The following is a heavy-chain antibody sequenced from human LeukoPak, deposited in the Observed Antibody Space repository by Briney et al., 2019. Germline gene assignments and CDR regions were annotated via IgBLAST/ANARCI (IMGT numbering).Heavy chain of an antibody. V-gene: IGHV5-51*01. Sequence: GESLKISCKGSGYTFTNYWIGWVRQMPGKGLEYMGIIYPGDSETRYSPSFQGQVTISADKSISTAYLQWSSLEASDTAMYYCARSAAGLTSDFDYWGQGTLVTVSS. CDR2: IYPGDSET. J-gene: IGHJ4*02. D-gene: IGHD6-25*01. CDR1: GYTFTNYW. CDR3: ARSAAGLTSDFDY.